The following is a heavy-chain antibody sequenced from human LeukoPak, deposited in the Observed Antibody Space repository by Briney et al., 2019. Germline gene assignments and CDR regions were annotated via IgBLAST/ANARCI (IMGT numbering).Heavy chain of an antibody. CDR3: AKAGLVRGGALDS. V-gene: IGHV3-48*04. D-gene: IGHD4/OR15-4a*01. CDR2: ISSSGSTI. Sequence: GGSLRLSCAASGFTFSSYSMNWVRQAPGKGLEWVSYISSSGSTIYYADSVKGRFTISRDNAKNSLYLQMNSLRVEDTAVYYCAKAGLVRGGALDSWGQGTLVTVSS. J-gene: IGHJ4*02. CDR1: GFTFSSYS.